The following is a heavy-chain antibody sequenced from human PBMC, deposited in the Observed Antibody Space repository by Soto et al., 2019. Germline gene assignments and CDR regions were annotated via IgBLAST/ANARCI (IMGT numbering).Heavy chain of an antibody. Sequence: ASVKVSCKASGYTFTSYGISWVRQAPGQGLEWMGWISAYNGNTNYAQKLQGRVTMTTDTSTSTAYMELRSLRSEDTAVYYCARGYYGSGSPDSYYYGMDVWGQGTTVTVSS. CDR2: ISAYNGNT. CDR3: ARGYYGSGSPDSYYYGMDV. D-gene: IGHD3-10*01. J-gene: IGHJ6*02. V-gene: IGHV1-18*01. CDR1: GYTFTSYG.